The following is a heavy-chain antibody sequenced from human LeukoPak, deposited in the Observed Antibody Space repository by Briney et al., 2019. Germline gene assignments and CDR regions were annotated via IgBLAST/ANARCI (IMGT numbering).Heavy chain of an antibody. CDR3: AKGRGLVLDWYFDL. CDR2: ISWNSGSI. J-gene: IGHJ2*01. Sequence: GGSLRLSCAASGFTFDDYAMHWVRQAPGKGLEWVSGISWNSGSIGYADSVKGRFTISRDNAKNSLYLQMNSLRAEDMALYYCAKGRGLVLDWYFDLWGRGTLVTVSP. D-gene: IGHD6-19*01. V-gene: IGHV3-9*03. CDR1: GFTFDDYA.